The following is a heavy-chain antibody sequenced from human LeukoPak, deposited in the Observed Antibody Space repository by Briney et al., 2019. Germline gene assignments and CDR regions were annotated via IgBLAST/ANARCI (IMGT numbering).Heavy chain of an antibody. J-gene: IGHJ5*02. CDR1: GYTFTSYG. CDR2: ISAYNGNT. Sequence: ASVKVSCKASGYTFTSYGISWVRQAPGQGLEWIGWISAYNGNTNYAQKLQGRVTMTTDTSTSTAYMELRSLRSDDTAVYYCARGRCSGGTCPYNWFDPWGQGTLVTVSS. V-gene: IGHV1-18*01. D-gene: IGHD2-15*01. CDR3: ARGRCSGGTCPYNWFDP.